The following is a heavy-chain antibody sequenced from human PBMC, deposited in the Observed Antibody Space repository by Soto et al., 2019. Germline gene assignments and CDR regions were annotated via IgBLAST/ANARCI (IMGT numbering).Heavy chain of an antibody. CDR1: GGSISNDDYY. CDR2: IYYNGNT. CDR3: ARATTVTSSFFYYGSDV. J-gene: IGHJ6*02. V-gene: IGHV4-30-4*08. Sequence: PSETLSLTCSVSGGSISNDDYYWTWIRQPPGKGLEWIGHIYYNGNTYYNPSLKSRLTMSLDTSQNQFSLHLTSVIAADSASYFCARATTVTSSFFYYGSDVWGQGTTVTVSS. D-gene: IGHD4-17*01.